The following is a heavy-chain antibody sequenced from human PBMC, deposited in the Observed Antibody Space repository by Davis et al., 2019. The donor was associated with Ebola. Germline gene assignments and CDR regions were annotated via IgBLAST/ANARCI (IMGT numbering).Heavy chain of an antibody. CDR1: GFTFSSYW. CDR3: ARGGLLWFRELFPDYYYYGMDV. D-gene: IGHD3-10*01. V-gene: IGHV3-7*01. Sequence: PGGSLRLSCAASGFTFSSYWMSWVRQAPGKGLEWVANIKQDGSEKYYVDSVKGRFTISRDNAKNSLYLQMNSLRAEDTAVYYCARGGLLWFRELFPDYYYYGMDVWGQGTTVTVSS. CDR2: IKQDGSEK. J-gene: IGHJ6*02.